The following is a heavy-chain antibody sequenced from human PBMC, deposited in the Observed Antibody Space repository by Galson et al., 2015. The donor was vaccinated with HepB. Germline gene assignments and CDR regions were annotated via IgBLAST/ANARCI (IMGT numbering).Heavy chain of an antibody. CDR3: ARIGDGYDHMGVYFNNGMDV. CDR2: ISSDGTTK. J-gene: IGHJ6*02. D-gene: IGHD5-12*01. V-gene: IGHV3-30*04. Sequence: SLRLSCAASGFTFSNYGFHWIRQPPGKGLEWVAVISSDGTTKNYADSVKGRFTISRDNSESTLSLEMHSLRSDDRAVYYCARIGDGYDHMGVYFNNGMDVWGQGTTVTVAS. CDR1: GFTFSNYG.